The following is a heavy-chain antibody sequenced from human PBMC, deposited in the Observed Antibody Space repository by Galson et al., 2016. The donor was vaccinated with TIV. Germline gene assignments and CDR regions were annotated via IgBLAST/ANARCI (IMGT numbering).Heavy chain of an antibody. J-gene: IGHJ4*02. CDR3: ARSLLYYDPYYLDY. CDR2: INLDGSKK. Sequence: SLRLSCAASRFTFSQHWMSWVRQAPGKGPEWVANINLDGSKKYYVDSVRGRFTISRDNPKNSLYLQLNSLRAEDTAVYYCARSLLYYDPYYLDYWGQGTLVSVSS. V-gene: IGHV3-7*01. CDR1: RFTFSQHW. D-gene: IGHD2-2*02.